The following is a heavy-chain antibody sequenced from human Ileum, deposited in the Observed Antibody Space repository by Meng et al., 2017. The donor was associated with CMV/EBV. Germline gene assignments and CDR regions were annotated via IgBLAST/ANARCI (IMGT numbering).Heavy chain of an antibody. J-gene: IGHJ4*02. CDR2: INVYDGDT. V-gene: IGHV1-18*01. D-gene: IGHD1-20*01. Sequence: SCKASGYPFDSYGITWVRQAPGQGLEYMGWINVYDGDTNYAQKFQGRVALTTDTSTSTAYMELRSLRSDDTAVFYCARGGKISGTDYWGQGTLVTVSS. CDR3: ARGGKISGTDY. CDR1: GYPFDSYG.